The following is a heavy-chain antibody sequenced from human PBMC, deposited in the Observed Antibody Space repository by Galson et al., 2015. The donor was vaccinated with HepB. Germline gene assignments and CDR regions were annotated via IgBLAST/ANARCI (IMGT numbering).Heavy chain of an antibody. CDR3: ARGARPFYGNNWFDP. D-gene: IGHD6-6*01. J-gene: IGHJ5*02. V-gene: IGHV4-61*02. Sequence: TLSLTCTVSGGSISSSSYYWSWIRQPAGKGLEWIGRIYTSGSTNYNPSLKSRVTISVDTSKNQFSLKLSSVTAADTAVYYCARGARPFYGNNWFDPWGQGTLVTVSS. CDR2: IYTSGST. CDR1: GGSISSSSYY.